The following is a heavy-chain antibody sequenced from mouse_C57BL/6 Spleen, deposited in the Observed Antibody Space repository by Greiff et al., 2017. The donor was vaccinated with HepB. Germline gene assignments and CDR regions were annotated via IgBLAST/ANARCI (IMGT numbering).Heavy chain of an antibody. V-gene: IGHV1-4*01. D-gene: IGHD2-14*01. CDR1: GYTFTSYT. CDR3: ARGTYFDY. J-gene: IGHJ2*01. CDR2: INPSSGYT. Sequence: VHLVESGAELARPGASVKMSCKASGYTFTSYTMHWVKQRPGQGLEWIGYINPSSGYTKYNQKFKDKATLTADKSSSTAYMQLSSLTSEDSAVYYCARGTYFDYWGQGTTLTVSS.